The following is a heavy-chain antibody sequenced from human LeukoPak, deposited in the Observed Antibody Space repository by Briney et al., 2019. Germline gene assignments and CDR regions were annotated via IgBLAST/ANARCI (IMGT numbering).Heavy chain of an antibody. V-gene: IGHV3-66*01. Sequence: PGGSQRLSCAASGFTVSSNYMSWVRQAPGKGLEWVSVIYSGGSTYYADSVKGGFTISRDNSKNTLYLQMNSLRAEDTAVYYCAREIGLRLGELSLQAFDIWGQGTMVTVSS. CDR3: AREIGLRLGELSLQAFDI. J-gene: IGHJ3*02. CDR2: IYSGGST. D-gene: IGHD3-16*02. CDR1: GFTVSSNY.